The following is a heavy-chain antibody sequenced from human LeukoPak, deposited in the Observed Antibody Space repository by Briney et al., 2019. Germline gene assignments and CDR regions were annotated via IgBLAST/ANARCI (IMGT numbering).Heavy chain of an antibody. J-gene: IGHJ4*02. CDR2: ISSSSSYI. Sequence: GGSLRLSCAASGFTFSSYSMSWVRQAPGKGLEWVSSISSSSSYIYYADSVRGRFTISRDNAKNSLYLQMNSLRAEDTALYYCAKAQYYDFAEGLDYWGQGTLVTVSS. V-gene: IGHV3-21*04. CDR3: AKAQYYDFAEGLDY. D-gene: IGHD3-3*01. CDR1: GFTFSSYS.